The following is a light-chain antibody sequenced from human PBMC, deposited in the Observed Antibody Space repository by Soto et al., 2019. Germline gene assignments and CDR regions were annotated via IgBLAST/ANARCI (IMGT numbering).Light chain of an antibody. CDR2: GAS. J-gene: IGKJ5*01. CDR3: QQYGSSHT. CDR1: QSVTSTY. V-gene: IGKV3-20*01. Sequence: EIVLTQSPGTLSLSPGERATLSCRASQSVTSTYLAWYQQKPGQAPRLLIYGASSRAIGIPDRFSGSVSGSDFILTINRLEPEDFAGYYCQQYGSSHTFGQGTRLEIK.